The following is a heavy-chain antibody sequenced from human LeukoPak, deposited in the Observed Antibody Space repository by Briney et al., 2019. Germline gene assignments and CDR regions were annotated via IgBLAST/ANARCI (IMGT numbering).Heavy chain of an antibody. CDR2: IYHSGST. CDR1: GGSFSGYY. V-gene: IGHV4-34*01. D-gene: IGHD4-17*01. J-gene: IGHJ4*02. CDR3: ARMTTLSPFDY. Sequence: PSETLSLTCAVYGGSFSGYYWSWIRQPPGKGLEWIGEIYHSGSTNYNPSLKSRVTISVDKSKNQFSLKLSSVTAADTAVYYCARMTTLSPFDYWGQGTLVTVSS.